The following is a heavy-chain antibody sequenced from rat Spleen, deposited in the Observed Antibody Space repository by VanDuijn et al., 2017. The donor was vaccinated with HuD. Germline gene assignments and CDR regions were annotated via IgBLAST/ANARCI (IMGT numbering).Heavy chain of an antibody. CDR3: TRDPRDYDGTYTFDY. D-gene: IGHD1-12*02. CDR2: IWTGGST. J-gene: IGHJ2*01. CDR1: GFSLTNFG. Sequence: VQMKESGPGLVQPSQTLSLTCTVSGFSLTNFGISWVRQPPGKGLEWMGVIWTGGSTAYNSLLKSRLSISRDTSKSQVFLKMNSLQTEDTAIYYCTRDPRDYDGTYTFDYWGQGVMVTVSS. V-gene: IGHV2S63*01.